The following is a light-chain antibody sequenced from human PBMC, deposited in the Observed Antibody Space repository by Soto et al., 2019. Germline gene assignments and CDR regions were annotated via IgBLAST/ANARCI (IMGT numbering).Light chain of an antibody. CDR1: QSGLYSSNNKNY. J-gene: IGKJ3*01. V-gene: IGKV4-1*01. CDR2: WAS. CDR3: QQYYNTPFT. Sequence: DIVMTQSPDSLAVSLGERATINCKSSQSGLYSSNNKNYLAWYQQNPGQPPKLLIYWASTREFGVPDRFSGSGSGTDFTLTISSLQAEDVAVYYCQQYYNTPFTFGPGTKVDIK.